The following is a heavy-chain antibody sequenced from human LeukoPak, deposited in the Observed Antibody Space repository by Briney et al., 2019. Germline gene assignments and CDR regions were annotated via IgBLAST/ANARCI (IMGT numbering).Heavy chain of an antibody. D-gene: IGHD2-21*02. CDR1: GFTFNNYG. CDR2: TWYDGGIK. Sequence: GGSLRLSCAASGFTFNNYGMHWVRQAPGEGLEWVAFTWYDGGIKQYADSVKGRFTISRDNSKNTLSLQMNSLRAEDTAVYYCARDRSHVVVATGFDYWGQGTLVSVSS. CDR3: ARDRSHVVVATGFDY. V-gene: IGHV3-33*01. J-gene: IGHJ4*02.